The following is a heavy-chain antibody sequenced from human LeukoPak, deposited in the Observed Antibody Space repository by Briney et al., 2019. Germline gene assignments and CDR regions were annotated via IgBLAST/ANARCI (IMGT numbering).Heavy chain of an antibody. Sequence: PGGSLRLSCVASGFTFSSHEMNWVRQAPGKGLEWISYINGRGSVVDYAASVKGRFTISRDNAQNSLSLQMNNLSDEDTAVYYCARDGDRGWDPDCWGQGNLVTVSS. CDR1: GFTFSSHE. CDR3: ARDGDRGWDPDC. D-gene: IGHD1-26*01. V-gene: IGHV3-48*03. CDR2: INGRGSVV. J-gene: IGHJ4*02.